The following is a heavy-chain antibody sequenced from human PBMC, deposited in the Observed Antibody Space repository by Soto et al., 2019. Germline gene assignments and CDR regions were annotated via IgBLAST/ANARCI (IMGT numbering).Heavy chain of an antibody. D-gene: IGHD6-13*01. CDR2: IYYSGST. CDR1: GGSISSYY. J-gene: IGHJ4*02. CDR3: ARGFTAAGVDY. V-gene: IGHV4-59*01. Sequence: QVQLPESGPGLVKPSETLSLTCTVSGGSISSYYWSWIRQPPGKGLEWIGYIYYSGSTNYNPSLKSRVTISVDTSKNQFSLKLSSVTAADTAVYYCARGFTAAGVDYWGQGTLVTVSS.